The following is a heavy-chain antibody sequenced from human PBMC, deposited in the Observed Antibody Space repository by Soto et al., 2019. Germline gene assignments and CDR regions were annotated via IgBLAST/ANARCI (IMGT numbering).Heavy chain of an antibody. CDR1: GYTCTGHY. CDR3: GRGRSGQIVVFY. V-gene: IGHV1-2*02. J-gene: IGHJ4*02. D-gene: IGHD1-26*01. Sequence: ASVKVSCQASGYTCTGHYIHWLRHAPEQGAEWMGEIVPENGATRDSQKSRGRVTMTRDISITTVYIELNNLSTDDTALYYCGRGRSGQIVVFYWGQGTPVTVSS. CDR2: IVPENGAT.